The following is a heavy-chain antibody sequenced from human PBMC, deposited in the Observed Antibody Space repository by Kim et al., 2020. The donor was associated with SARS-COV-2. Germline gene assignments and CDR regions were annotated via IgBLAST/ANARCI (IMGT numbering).Heavy chain of an antibody. J-gene: IGHJ3*02. D-gene: IGHD1-1*01. CDR2: INSDGSST. V-gene: IGHV3-74*01. CDR1: GFTFSSYW. CDR3: ASPLRLERGGDAFDI. Sequence: GGSLRLSCAASGFTFSSYWMHWVRQAPGKGLVWVSRINSDGSSTSYADSVKGRFTISRDNAKNTLYLQMNSLRAEDTAVYYCASPLRLERGGDAFDIWGQGTMVTVSS.